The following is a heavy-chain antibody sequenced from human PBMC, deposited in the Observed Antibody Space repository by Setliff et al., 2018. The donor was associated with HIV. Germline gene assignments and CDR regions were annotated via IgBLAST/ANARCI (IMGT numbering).Heavy chain of an antibody. CDR1: GGSFNGHY. Sequence: PSETLSLTCAVYGGSFNGHYWAWIRQSPGKGLEWIGEINHNGLTTYNPALTGRVIMSVETSKNQFSLKLTSVTAADTAVYFCASGSMIYYGSGTYCRHRWYFNYWGQGTRVTVSS. D-gene: IGHD3-10*01. CDR2: INHNGLT. J-gene: IGHJ4*02. V-gene: IGHV4-34*01. CDR3: ASGSMIYYGSGTYCRHRWYFNY.